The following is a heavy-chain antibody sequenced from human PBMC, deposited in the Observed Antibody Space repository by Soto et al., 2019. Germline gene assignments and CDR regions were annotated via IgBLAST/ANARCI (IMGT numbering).Heavy chain of an antibody. V-gene: IGHV3-33*01. Sequence: PGGSLRLSCAASGFTFSSYGMHWVRQAPGKGLEWVAVIWYDGSNKYYADSVKGRFTISRGNSKNTLYLQMNSLRAEDTAVYYCARGGSSWRKAAPSLVSHWFDPWGQGTLVTVS. CDR2: IWYDGSNK. J-gene: IGHJ5*02. CDR3: ARGGSSWRKAAPSLVSHWFDP. CDR1: GFTFSSYG. D-gene: IGHD6-13*01.